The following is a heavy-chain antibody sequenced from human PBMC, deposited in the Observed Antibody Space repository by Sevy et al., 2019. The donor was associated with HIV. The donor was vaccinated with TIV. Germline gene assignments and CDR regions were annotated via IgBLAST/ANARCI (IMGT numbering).Heavy chain of an antibody. J-gene: IGHJ4*02. Sequence: ASVKVSCKVSGSTLSQLSMHWVRQAPGKGLEWMGSFDPEDGETIYAQKFQGRLTMTKDTSTDTAYMELSSLRSEDTAVYYCATTKDYYDSSGYPFEYWGQGTLVTVSS. CDR3: ATTKDYYDSSGYPFEY. D-gene: IGHD3-22*01. V-gene: IGHV1-24*01. CDR1: GSTLSQLS. CDR2: FDPEDGET.